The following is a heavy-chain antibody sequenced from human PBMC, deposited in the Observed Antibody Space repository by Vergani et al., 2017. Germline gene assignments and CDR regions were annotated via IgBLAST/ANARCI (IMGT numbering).Heavy chain of an antibody. CDR1: GFTFNSYA. Sequence: QLLESGGGLIQPGGSLRLSCAASGFTFNSYAMTWVRQAPGKGLEGVAGINNNVGSTYYAGSVKGRFTISRDNSKNTLYLQMTDLRVEDTATYYCAKVCCSTSCPNGGRAFDVWGHGTMVTVSS. D-gene: IGHD2-2*01. CDR3: AKVCCSTSCPNGGRAFDV. CDR2: INNNVGST. V-gene: IGHV3-23*01. J-gene: IGHJ3*01.